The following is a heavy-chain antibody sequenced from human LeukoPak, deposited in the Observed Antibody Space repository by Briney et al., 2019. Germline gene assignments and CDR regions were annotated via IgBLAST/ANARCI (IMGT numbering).Heavy chain of an antibody. J-gene: IGHJ4*02. CDR2: INYSGGT. D-gene: IGHD2-21*02. CDR3: ARVPARRVVTTPSYFDS. Sequence: PSETLSLTCAVYGGSFSDYYWTWIRQPPGMGLEWIGYINYSGGTNYNPSLKSRVTISVDTSKDHFSLRLTSATAADTAVYYCARVPARRVVTTPSYFDSWGQGTLVTVSS. CDR1: GGSFSDYY. V-gene: IGHV4-59*01.